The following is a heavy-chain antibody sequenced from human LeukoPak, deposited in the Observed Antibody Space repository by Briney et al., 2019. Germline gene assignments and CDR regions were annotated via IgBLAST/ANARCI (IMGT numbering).Heavy chain of an antibody. CDR2: IIPILGIA. CDR1: GGTFSSYT. Sequence: SVKVSCKASGGTFSSYTISWVRQAPGQGLEWMGRIIPILGIANYAQKFQGRVTITADKSTSTAYMELSSLRSEDTAVYYCASEAQIKFTNHYSGSGSYWGQGTLVTVSS. D-gene: IGHD3-10*01. CDR3: ASEAQIKFTNHYSGSGSY. J-gene: IGHJ4*02. V-gene: IGHV1-69*02.